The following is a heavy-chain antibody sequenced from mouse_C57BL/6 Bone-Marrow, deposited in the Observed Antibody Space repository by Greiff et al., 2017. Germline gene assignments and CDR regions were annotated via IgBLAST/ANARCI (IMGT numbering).Heavy chain of an antibody. D-gene: IGHD2-5*01. CDR3: ARSLAYYSNYLYYAMDY. CDR2: INPNNGGT. J-gene: IGHJ4*01. CDR1: GYTFTDYN. V-gene: IGHV1-18*01. Sequence: EVMLQQSGPELVKPGASVKIPCKASGYTFTDYNMDWVKQSHGKSLEWIGDINPNNGGTIYNQKFKGKATLTVDKSSSTAYMELRSLTSEDTAVYYCARSLAYYSNYLYYAMDYWGQGTSVTVSS.